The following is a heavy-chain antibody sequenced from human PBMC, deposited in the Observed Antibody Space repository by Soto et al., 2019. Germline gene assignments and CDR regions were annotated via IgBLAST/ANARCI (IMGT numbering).Heavy chain of an antibody. CDR3: ARASYSNFTGFDY. J-gene: IGHJ4*02. V-gene: IGHV5-51*01. D-gene: IGHD4-4*01. CDR1: GYSFTSYW. Sequence: GESLNISCKGSGYSFTSYWIGWVLQMPGKGLEWMGIIYPGDSDTRYSPSFQGQVTISADKSISTAYLQWSSLKASDTAMYYCARASYSNFTGFDYWGQGTLVTVSA. CDR2: IYPGDSDT.